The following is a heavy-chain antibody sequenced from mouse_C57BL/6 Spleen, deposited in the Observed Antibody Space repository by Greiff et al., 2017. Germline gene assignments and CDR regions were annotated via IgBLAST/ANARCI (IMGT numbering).Heavy chain of an antibody. CDR3: ARHEGLRRTEYAMDY. CDR1: GFTFSSYG. V-gene: IGHV5-6*01. D-gene: IGHD2-2*01. J-gene: IGHJ4*01. Sequence: EVKVVESGGDLVKPGGSLKLSCAASGFTFSSYGMSWVRQTPDKRLEWVATISSGGSYTYYPDSVKGRFTISRDNAKNTLYLQMSSLKSEDTAMYYCARHEGLRRTEYAMDYWGQGTSVTVSS. CDR2: ISSGGSYT.